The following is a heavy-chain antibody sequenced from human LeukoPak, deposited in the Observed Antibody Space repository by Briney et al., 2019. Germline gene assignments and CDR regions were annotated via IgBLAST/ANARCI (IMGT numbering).Heavy chain of an antibody. D-gene: IGHD6-13*01. CDR2: IYYSGST. Sequence: SETLSLTCTVSGGSISSGGYYWSWIRQHPGKGLEWIGYIYYSGSTYYNPSLKSRVTISVDTSKNQFSLKLSSVTAADTAVYYCARVRAAAGSFDYWGQGTLVTVS. V-gene: IGHV4-31*03. CDR1: GGSISSGGYY. CDR3: ARVRAAAGSFDY. J-gene: IGHJ4*02.